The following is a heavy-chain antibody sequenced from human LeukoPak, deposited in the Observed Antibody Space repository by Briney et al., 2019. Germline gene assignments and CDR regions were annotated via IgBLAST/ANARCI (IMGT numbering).Heavy chain of an antibody. J-gene: IGHJ4*02. CDR2: ISGSGGST. CDR1: GFTFSSYA. V-gene: IGHV3-23*01. D-gene: IGHD6-6*01. CDR3: AKGSSASRPYYFDY. Sequence: GGSLRLSCAASGFTFSSYAMSWVRQAPGKGLEWVSAISGSGGSTYYADSVKGRFTISRDNSKNTLYLQMNSLRVEDTTVYYCAKGSSASRPYYFDYWGQGTLVTVSS.